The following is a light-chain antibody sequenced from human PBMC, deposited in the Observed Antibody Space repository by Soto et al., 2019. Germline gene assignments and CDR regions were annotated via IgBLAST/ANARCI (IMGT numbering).Light chain of an antibody. V-gene: IGLV2-14*01. Sequence: QSVLTQPASVSGSPGQSVTISCTGTSSDIGGYYYVSWYQHHPGKAPKLLIYQVTNRPSRVSNRFSGSKSGNKASLTISGLQADDDADYYCTSYSSSDIFYVFGTGTKVTVL. CDR1: SSDIGGYYY. CDR2: QVT. CDR3: TSYSSSDIFYV. J-gene: IGLJ1*01.